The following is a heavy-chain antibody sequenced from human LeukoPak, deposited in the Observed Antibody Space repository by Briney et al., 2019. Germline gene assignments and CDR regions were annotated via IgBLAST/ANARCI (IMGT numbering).Heavy chain of an antibody. Sequence: PSETLSLTCAVYGGSSSGYYWSWIRQPPGKGLEWIGEINHSGSTNYNPSLKSRVTISVDTSKNQFSLKLSSVTAADTAVYYCARGRVDDFWSGLFDYWGQGTLVTVSS. D-gene: IGHD3-3*01. CDR1: GGSSSGYY. V-gene: IGHV4-34*01. J-gene: IGHJ4*02. CDR2: INHSGST. CDR3: ARGRVDDFWSGLFDY.